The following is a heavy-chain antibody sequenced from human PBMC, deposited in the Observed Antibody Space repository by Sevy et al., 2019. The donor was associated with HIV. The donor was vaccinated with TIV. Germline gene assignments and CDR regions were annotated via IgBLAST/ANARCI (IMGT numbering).Heavy chain of an antibody. CDR2: ISGNGENT. Sequence: GGSLRLSCAASEFTFSSHVVSWVRQAPGKGLEWVSAISGNGENTHYADSVRGRFTISRDNFKNTLYLHMSTLRAEDTALYYCARDGGGISAFDIWGQGTMVTVSS. V-gene: IGHV3-23*01. CDR3: ARDGGGISAFDI. J-gene: IGHJ3*02. CDR1: EFTFSSHV. D-gene: IGHD3-10*01.